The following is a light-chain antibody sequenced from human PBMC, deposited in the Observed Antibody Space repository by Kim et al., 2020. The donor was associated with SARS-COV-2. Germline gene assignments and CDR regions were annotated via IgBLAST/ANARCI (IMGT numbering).Light chain of an antibody. CDR1: NLGDKF. CDR3: QAWDSITPWV. J-gene: IGLJ3*02. CDR2: QDS. Sequence: SPGQTATITVSGDNLGDKFACWYQQKPGQSPVLVIYQDSKRPSGIPERFSGSNSGNTATLTISGTQAMDEADYYCQAWDSITPWVFGGGTQLTVL. V-gene: IGLV3-1*01.